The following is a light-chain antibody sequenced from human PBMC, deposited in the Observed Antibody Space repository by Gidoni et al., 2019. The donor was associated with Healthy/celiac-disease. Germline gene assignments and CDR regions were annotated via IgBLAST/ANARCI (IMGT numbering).Light chain of an antibody. Sequence: DIQMTQSPSSVSASVGDRVTTPCRASQDISSWLAWSQQKPGKAPKLLIYASSSLQSGAPSRFSGSGSGTDFTLTISSLQPEDFATYYYQQANSFPRAFGQGTKVEIK. CDR3: QQANSFPRA. J-gene: IGKJ1*01. V-gene: IGKV1-12*01. CDR1: QDISSW. CDR2: ASS.